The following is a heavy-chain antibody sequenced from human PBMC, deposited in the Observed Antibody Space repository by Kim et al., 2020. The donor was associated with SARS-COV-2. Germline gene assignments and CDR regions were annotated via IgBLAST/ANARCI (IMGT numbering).Heavy chain of an antibody. CDR3: ARRAAAGGWFDP. D-gene: IGHD6-13*01. Sequence: YYADSVKGRFTISRDNSKNTLYLQMNSLRAEDTAVYYCARRAAAGGWFDPWGQGTLVTVSS. V-gene: IGHV3-23*01. J-gene: IGHJ5*02.